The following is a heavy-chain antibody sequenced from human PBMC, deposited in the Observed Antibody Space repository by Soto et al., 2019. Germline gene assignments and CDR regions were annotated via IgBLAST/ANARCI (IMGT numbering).Heavy chain of an antibody. Sequence: EILSLTCAVYGNVITNVYYWSRFRQPPGKELEWIGTISHSGDTYYNPSLKSRVTISIDTAKNHLSLILSSVTAADTATYYGTRIDWTNTNCYTIGMHVSRKGPTVT. CDR3: TRIDWTNTNCYTIGMHV. CDR1: GNVITNVYY. V-gene: IGHV4-38-2*01. D-gene: IGHD2-15*01. CDR2: ISHSGDT. J-gene: IGHJ6*04.